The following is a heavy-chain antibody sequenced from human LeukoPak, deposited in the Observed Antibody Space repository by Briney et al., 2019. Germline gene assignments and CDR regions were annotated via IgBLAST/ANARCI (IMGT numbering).Heavy chain of an antibody. CDR2: IKQDGSEE. CDR1: GFTLSAYW. V-gene: IGHV3-7*04. D-gene: IGHD2-2*01. J-gene: IGHJ4*02. Sequence: GGSLRLSCAASGFTLSAYWMSWVRQAPGKGLEWVANIKQDGSEEFYVDSVEGRFTISRDNAKNSLYLQMNNLRAEDTAVYYCARGPLTYCSTTSCQFDQWGQGTLVTVSS. CDR3: ARGPLTYCSTTSCQFDQ.